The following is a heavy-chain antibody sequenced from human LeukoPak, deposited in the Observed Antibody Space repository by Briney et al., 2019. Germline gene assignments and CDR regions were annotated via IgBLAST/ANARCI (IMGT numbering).Heavy chain of an antibody. CDR1: GFTFSNYA. CDR2: FSGSGGST. CDR3: ASRPAPSVGPLDY. J-gene: IGHJ4*02. D-gene: IGHD2-2*01. Sequence: PGGSLRLSCAASGFTFSNYAMAWVRQIPGKGLEWVSIFSGSGGSTYYADAVKGRFTVSRDNSKSTLYLHMNNLRVDDTAIYYCASRPAPSVGPLDYWGQGTLVTVSS. V-gene: IGHV3-23*01.